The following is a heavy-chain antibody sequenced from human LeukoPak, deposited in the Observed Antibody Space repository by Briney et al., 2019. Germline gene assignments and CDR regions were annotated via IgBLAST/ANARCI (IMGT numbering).Heavy chain of an antibody. V-gene: IGHV1-18*04. CDR3: ARDGDIVVVPAAMPVGGMDV. J-gene: IGHJ6*04. Sequence: ASVKVSCKASGYTFTSYGISWVRQAPGQGLEWMGWISAYNGNTNYAQKLQGRVTMTTDTSTCTAYMELRSLRSDDTAVYYCARDGDIVVVPAAMPVGGMDVWGKGTTVTVSS. D-gene: IGHD2-2*01. CDR2: ISAYNGNT. CDR1: GYTFTSYG.